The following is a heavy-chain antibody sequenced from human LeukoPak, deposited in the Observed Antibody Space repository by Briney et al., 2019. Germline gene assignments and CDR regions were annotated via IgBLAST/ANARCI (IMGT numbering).Heavy chain of an antibody. D-gene: IGHD2-21*02. V-gene: IGHV3-21*01. CDR2: ISRSSSYI. J-gene: IGHJ4*02. CDR1: GFTITTYA. Sequence: GGSLTLSCAASGFTITTYAMGWVRQAPGKGLEWVSSISRSSSYIYYADSVKGRFTISRDNAKNSLYLQMNSLRAEDTAVYYCASRRTAYCDGDCPEGYWGQGTLVTVSS. CDR3: ASRRTAYCDGDCPEGY.